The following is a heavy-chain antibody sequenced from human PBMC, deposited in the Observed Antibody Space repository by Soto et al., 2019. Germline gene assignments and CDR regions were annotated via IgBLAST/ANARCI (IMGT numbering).Heavy chain of an antibody. CDR3: AREPRDTYNWFDP. V-gene: IGHV4-31*03. CDR1: GGSISSGGYY. J-gene: IGHJ5*02. Sequence: LSLTCTVSGGSISSGGYYWSWIRQHPGKGLEWIGYIYYSGSTYYNPSLKSRVTISVDTSKNQFSLKLSSVTAADTAVYYCAREPRDTYNWFDPWGQGTPVTVSS. CDR2: IYYSGST.